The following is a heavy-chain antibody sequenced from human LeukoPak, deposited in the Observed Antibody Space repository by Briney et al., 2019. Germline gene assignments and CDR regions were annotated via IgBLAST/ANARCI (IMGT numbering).Heavy chain of an antibody. D-gene: IGHD2-21*01. Sequence: PEGSLRLSCAASGFTFSTYWMTWVRQAPGKGLEWVANMNHDEREGYYVGSVQGRFTVSRDNAKNSLYLQMNSLRAEDTAVYYCARLSDSISKFGLDVWGQGTTVTVSS. CDR2: MNHDEREG. CDR3: ARLSDSISKFGLDV. V-gene: IGHV3-7*05. J-gene: IGHJ6*02. CDR1: GFTFSTYW.